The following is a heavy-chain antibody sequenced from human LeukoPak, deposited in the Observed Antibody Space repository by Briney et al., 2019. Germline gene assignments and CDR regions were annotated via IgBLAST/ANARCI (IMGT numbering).Heavy chain of an antibody. Sequence: GGSLQISCKGSGYGFTSYWIGWGRRLPGKGVEWMGIIYPGDSDTRYSPSFQGQVTISADKSISTAYLQWSSLKASDTAMYYCARQEDSSGWLLDYWGQGTLVTVSS. V-gene: IGHV5-51*01. D-gene: IGHD6-19*01. J-gene: IGHJ4*02. CDR2: IYPGDSDT. CDR1: GYGFTSYW. CDR3: ARQEDSSGWLLDY.